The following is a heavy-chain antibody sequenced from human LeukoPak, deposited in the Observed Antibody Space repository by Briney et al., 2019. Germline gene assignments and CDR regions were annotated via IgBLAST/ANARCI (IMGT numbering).Heavy chain of an antibody. CDR1: GGTFSSYA. V-gene: IGHV1-69*01. J-gene: IGHJ4*02. Sequence: ASVKVSCKASGGTFSSYAISWVRQAPGQGLEWMGGIITIFGTANYAQKFQGRVTITADESTSTAYMELSSLRSEDTAVYYCARGLAREPGDYWGQGTLVTVSS. CDR3: ARGLAREPGDY. CDR2: IITIFGTA. D-gene: IGHD3-9*01.